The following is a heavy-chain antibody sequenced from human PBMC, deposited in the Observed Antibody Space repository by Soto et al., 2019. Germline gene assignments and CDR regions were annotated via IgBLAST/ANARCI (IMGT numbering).Heavy chain of an antibody. D-gene: IGHD2-8*02. V-gene: IGHV1-69*12. CDR3: ATHWTGVPRYYYGMDV. CDR1: GGTFSSYA. CDR2: IIPIFGTA. J-gene: IGHJ6*02. Sequence: QVQLVQSGAEVKKPASSVKVSCKASGGTFSSYAISWVRQAPGQGLEWMGGIIPIFGTADYAQKFQGRVTITADESTSTAYMELSSLRSVDTAVYYCATHWTGVPRYYYGMDVWGQGTTVTVSS.